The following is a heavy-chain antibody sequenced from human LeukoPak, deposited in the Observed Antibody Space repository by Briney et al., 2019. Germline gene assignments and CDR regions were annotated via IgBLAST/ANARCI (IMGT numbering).Heavy chain of an antibody. D-gene: IGHD3-22*01. CDR3: APPPYYYETNGYSVA. J-gene: IGHJ5*02. CDR2: INHSGST. V-gene: IGHV4-34*01. CDR1: GGSFSGFH. Sequence: PSETLSLTCAVYGGSFSGFHWNWIRQPPGKGLEWIGDINHSGSTHYNPSLTSRVTIVDPSKSQFSLNLTSVTAADTAVYYCAPPPYYYETNGYSVAWGQGTLVTVSS.